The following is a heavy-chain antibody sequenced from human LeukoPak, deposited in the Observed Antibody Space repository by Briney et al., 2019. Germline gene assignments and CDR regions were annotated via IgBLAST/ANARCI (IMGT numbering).Heavy chain of an antibody. CDR3: ARDYGSGTSYYYGMDV. J-gene: IGHJ6*02. CDR2: ISSSGSTI. V-gene: IGHV3-11*01. D-gene: IGHD3-10*01. Sequence: GGSLRLSCAASGFTFSDYYMSWIRQAPGKGLEWVSYISSSGSTIYHADSVKGRFTISRDNAKNSLYLQMNSLRAEDTAVYYCARDYGSGTSYYYGMDVWGQGTTVTVSS. CDR1: GFTFSDYY.